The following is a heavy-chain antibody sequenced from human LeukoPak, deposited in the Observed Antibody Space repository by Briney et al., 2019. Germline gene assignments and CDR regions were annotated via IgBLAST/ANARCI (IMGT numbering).Heavy chain of an antibody. Sequence: SETLSLTCTVSVDSIRGYYCSSGRRPPGKGLEWIGYIYYTGSTNYNPSLKSRVTISVDTSKNQFSLKLSSVTDADAAVYYCARRSYNGGCYYLYYFDLWGQGTLVTVSS. CDR2: IYYTGST. D-gene: IGHD2-15*01. J-gene: IGHJ4*02. V-gene: IGHV4-59*08. CDR3: ARRSYNGGCYYLYYFDL. CDR1: VDSIRGYY.